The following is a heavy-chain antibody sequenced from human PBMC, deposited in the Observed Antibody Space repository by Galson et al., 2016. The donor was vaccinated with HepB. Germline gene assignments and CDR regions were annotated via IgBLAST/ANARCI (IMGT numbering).Heavy chain of an antibody. CDR3: AGGYYGSGSYYAY. D-gene: IGHD3-10*01. Sequence: SLRLPCAASGFTFSSYGMHWVRQAPGKGLEWVSVISNSGGSTYYADSVKGRFTISRDNSKNTLYLQMNSLRAEDTAVYYCAGGYYGSGSYYAYWGQGTLVTVSS. J-gene: IGHJ4*02. V-gene: IGHV3-23*01. CDR2: ISNSGGST. CDR1: GFTFSSYG.